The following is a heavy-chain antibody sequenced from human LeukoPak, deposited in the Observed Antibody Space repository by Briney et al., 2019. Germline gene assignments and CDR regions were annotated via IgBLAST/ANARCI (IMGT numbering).Heavy chain of an antibody. Sequence: SETLSLTCTVSGGSISSYYWSWIRQPPGKGLEGIGYIYYSGSTNYNPSLKSRVTISVDTSKNQFSLKLSSVTAADTAVYYCARLASIAAAGTSYFDYWGQGTLVTVSS. V-gene: IGHV4-59*08. D-gene: IGHD6-13*01. CDR2: IYYSGST. CDR1: GGSISSYY. CDR3: ARLASIAAAGTSYFDY. J-gene: IGHJ4*02.